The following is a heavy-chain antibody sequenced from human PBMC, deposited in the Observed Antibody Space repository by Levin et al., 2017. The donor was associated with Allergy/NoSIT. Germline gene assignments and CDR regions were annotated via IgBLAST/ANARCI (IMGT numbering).Heavy chain of an antibody. CDR2: IHPGAGST. Sequence: ASVKVSCKASGYTFSSYYVYWVRQSPGQGLEWMGVIHPGAGSTTYAQRFQGRVTMTRDTSTSTLYMDLSSLTSDDTAVYYCARAADSITWYPLDYWGPGPLVIVA. V-gene: IGHV1-46*01. CDR3: ARAADSITWYPLDY. J-gene: IGHJ4*02. D-gene: IGHD6-13*01. CDR1: GYTFSSYY.